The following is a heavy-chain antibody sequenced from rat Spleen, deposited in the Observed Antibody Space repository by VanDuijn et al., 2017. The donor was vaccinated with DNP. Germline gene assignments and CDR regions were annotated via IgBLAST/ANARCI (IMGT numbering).Heavy chain of an antibody. CDR3: ATETTGIPTD. CDR2: ISPSGGST. V-gene: IGHV5-31*01. CDR1: GFIFSNYW. Sequence: EVQLVESGGGPAQPGRSLKLSCVASGFIFSNYWMTWIRQAPGKGLEWVASISPSGGSTYYRDSVKGRFTISRDNAKSTLYLQMDSLRSEDTATYYCATETTGIPTDWGQGVTVTVSS. D-gene: IGHD1-9*01. J-gene: IGHJ2*01.